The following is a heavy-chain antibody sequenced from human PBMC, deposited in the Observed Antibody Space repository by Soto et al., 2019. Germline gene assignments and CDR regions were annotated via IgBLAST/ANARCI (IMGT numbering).Heavy chain of an antibody. Sequence: QVQLGESGGGVVQPGRSLRLSCAASGFTFNTYTMHWVRQAPGKGLAWVTVISYDGSNKYYAEAVKGRFTISRDNSKNSFYLQMNRLRAEDTPVYYVARDPPKSYAVASLVQQRLNYWGQGTLVTVSS. CDR3: ARDPPKSYAVASLVQQRLNY. CDR2: ISYDGSNK. D-gene: IGHD2-2*01. CDR1: GFTFNTYT. J-gene: IGHJ4*02. V-gene: IGHV3-30-3*01.